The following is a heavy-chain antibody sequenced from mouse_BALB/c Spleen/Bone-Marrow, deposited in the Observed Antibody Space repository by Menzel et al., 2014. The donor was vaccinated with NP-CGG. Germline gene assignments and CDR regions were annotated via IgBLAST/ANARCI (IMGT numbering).Heavy chain of an antibody. D-gene: IGHD4-1*01. CDR1: GFTFSTFG. V-gene: IGHV5-17*02. CDR2: ISSGSTAI. J-gene: IGHJ1*01. Sequence: EVQVVESGGGLVQPGGSRKLSCAASGFTFSTFGMHWVRQAPEKGLEWVVYISSGSTAIFYADTLKGRFTISRDNPENTLFLQMTSLRSEDTAMYYCARGGNWDDFDVWGAGTTVTVSS. CDR3: ARGGNWDDFDV.